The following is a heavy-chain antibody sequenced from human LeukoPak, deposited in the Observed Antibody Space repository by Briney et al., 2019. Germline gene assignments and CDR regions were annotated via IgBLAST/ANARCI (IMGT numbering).Heavy chain of an antibody. D-gene: IGHD6-13*01. Sequence: GGSLRLSCAVSGLTFSSYSMNWVRQAPGKGLEWLSYISSSGSTMYYADSVKGRFTISRGNAKNSLYLQMNSLRAEDTAVYYCAKDIVAAGLFFDYWGQGTLVTVSS. CDR1: GLTFSSYS. CDR3: AKDIVAAGLFFDY. V-gene: IGHV3-48*04. CDR2: ISSSGSTM. J-gene: IGHJ4*02.